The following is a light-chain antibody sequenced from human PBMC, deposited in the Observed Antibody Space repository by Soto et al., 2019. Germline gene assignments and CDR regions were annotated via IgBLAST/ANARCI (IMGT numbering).Light chain of an antibody. CDR3: QQYASSVM. CDR1: QSFSSTF. V-gene: IGKV3-20*01. J-gene: IGKJ1*01. CDR2: GAS. Sequence: EILLTQSPDSLSLSPGDRATLSCRASQSFSSTFFAWYQQKPGQAPRLLIYGASSRATGIPDRFSGSGSGTDFTLTISRLEPEDFAVYYCQQYASSVMFGQGTKVEIK.